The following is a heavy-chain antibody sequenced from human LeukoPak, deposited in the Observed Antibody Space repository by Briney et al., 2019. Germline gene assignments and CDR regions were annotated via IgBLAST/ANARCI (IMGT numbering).Heavy chain of an antibody. V-gene: IGHV3-23*01. Sequence: GGSLRLSCAASGFTFSSYGMSWVRQAPGKGLEWVSAISGSGGSTYYADSVKGRFTISRDNSKNTLYLQMNSLRAGDTAVYYCARESCSGGSCYFLGWGQGTLVTVSS. CDR2: ISGSGGST. D-gene: IGHD2-15*01. J-gene: IGHJ4*02. CDR1: GFTFSSYG. CDR3: ARESCSGGSCYFLG.